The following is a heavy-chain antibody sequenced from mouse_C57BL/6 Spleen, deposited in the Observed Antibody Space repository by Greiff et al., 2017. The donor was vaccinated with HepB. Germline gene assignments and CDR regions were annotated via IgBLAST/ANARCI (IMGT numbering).Heavy chain of an antibody. J-gene: IGHJ4*01. D-gene: IGHD1-1*01. CDR3: ARQYYGSSFYYAMDY. CDR1: GFTFSSYG. V-gene: IGHV5-6*02. Sequence: DVKLVESGGDLVKPGGSLKLSCAASGFTFSSYGMSWVRQTPDKRLEWVATISSGGSYTYYPDSVKGRFTISRDNAKNTLYLQMSSLKSEDTAMYYCARQYYGSSFYYAMDYWGQGTSVTVSS. CDR2: ISSGGSYT.